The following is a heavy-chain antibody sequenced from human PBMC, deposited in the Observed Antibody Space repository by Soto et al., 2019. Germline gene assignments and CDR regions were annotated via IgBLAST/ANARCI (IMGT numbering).Heavy chain of an antibody. D-gene: IGHD3-10*01. CDR3: ARGGGFDSSDY. Sequence: QLQLHMSGSGLVKPSQTLSLTCTVSGASITYGAYSWSWIRQTPGKGLEWIGYINHLETTFYNPSFESRLTLSIDRTKNQFSLNLKSMSAADRAVYFCARGGGFDSSDYWGQGILVTVSS. V-gene: IGHV4-30-2*01. J-gene: IGHJ4*02. CDR1: GASITYGAYS. CDR2: INHLETT.